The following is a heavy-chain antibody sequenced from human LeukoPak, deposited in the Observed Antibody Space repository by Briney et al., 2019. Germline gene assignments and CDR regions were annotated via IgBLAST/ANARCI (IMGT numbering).Heavy chain of an antibody. CDR2: IGHTGSPA. CDR1: GFTFSSHS. V-gene: IGHV3-48*01. Sequence: GGSLRLSCEASGFTFSSHSMTWVRQAPGKTLEWISYIGHTGSPAHYADSVRGRFTISRDNARNSLYLQMNSLTVDDTAVYDCARDQRPYCGGDGYCAIDLWGRGTLVTVSS. D-gene: IGHD2-21*01. J-gene: IGHJ3*01. CDR3: ARDQRPYCGGDGYCAIDL.